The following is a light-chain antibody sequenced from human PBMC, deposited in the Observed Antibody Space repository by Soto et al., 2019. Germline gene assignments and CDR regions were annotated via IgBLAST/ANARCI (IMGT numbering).Light chain of an antibody. V-gene: IGLV2-14*01. CDR2: EVS. CDR1: SSDVGGYNY. Sequence: QSALTQPASVSGSPGHGIAISCTGTSSDVGGYNYVSWYQHHPGKAPKLMIYEVSNRPSGVSIRFSGSKSGNTASLTISGLQAEDEADYYCSSYTSSNTYVVGTGTKVTVL. CDR3: SSYTSSNTYV. J-gene: IGLJ1*01.